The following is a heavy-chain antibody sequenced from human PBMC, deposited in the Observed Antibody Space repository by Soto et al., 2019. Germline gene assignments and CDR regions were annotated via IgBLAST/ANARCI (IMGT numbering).Heavy chain of an antibody. J-gene: IGHJ4*02. D-gene: IGHD4-17*01. Sequence: SETLSLTCAVSGGSISSGGYSWSWIRQPPGKGLEWIGYIYHSGSTYYNPSLKSRVTISVDRSKNQFSLKLSSVTAADTAVYYCSRVLGAYGDYAYFDYWGQGTLVTVSS. CDR1: GGSISSGGYS. V-gene: IGHV4-30-2*01. CDR2: IYHSGST. CDR3: SRVLGAYGDYAYFDY.